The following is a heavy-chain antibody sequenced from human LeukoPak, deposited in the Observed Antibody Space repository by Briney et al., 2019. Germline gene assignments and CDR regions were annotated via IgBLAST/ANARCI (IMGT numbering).Heavy chain of an antibody. V-gene: IGHV4-59*12. D-gene: IGHD3-22*01. CDR1: GGSISSYY. CDR3: ARAPRYYYDSSGYYLDY. J-gene: IGHJ4*02. CDR2: IYYTGST. Sequence: PSETLSLTCTVSGGSISSYYWSWIRQPPGKGLEWIGYIYYTGSTNYNPSLKSRVTISVDKSKNQFSLRLSSVTAADTAVYYCARAPRYYYDSSGYYLDYWGQGTLVTVSS.